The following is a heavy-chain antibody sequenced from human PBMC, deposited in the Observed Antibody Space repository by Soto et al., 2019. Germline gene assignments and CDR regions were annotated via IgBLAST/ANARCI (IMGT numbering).Heavy chain of an antibody. CDR2: INPKNGDT. V-gene: IGHV1-2*02. Sequence: ASVKVSCKASGYMFIGFSLHCVRQAPGQGLEWLGWINPKNGDTNYAQKFQGRVTMTRDTSINTVYMELNSLKSDDTAVYYCSKGRWTVGHCSGGSCYDGRDVWGQVTTVTVSS. CDR1: GYMFIGFS. D-gene: IGHD2-15*01. CDR3: SKGRWTVGHCSGGSCYDGRDV. J-gene: IGHJ6*02.